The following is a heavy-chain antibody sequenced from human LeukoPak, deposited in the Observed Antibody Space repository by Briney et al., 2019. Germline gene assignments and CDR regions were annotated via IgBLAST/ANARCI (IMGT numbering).Heavy chain of an antibody. Sequence: GGSLKLSCAASGFTFSGCAMHWVRQASGKGLEWVGRIETNAKNYATAYSASVKGRLIISRDESKNTAYLQMNSLNADDTAVYYCTRDGGSWSHLDSWGQGTLVTVSS. J-gene: IGHJ4*02. CDR1: GFTFSGCA. CDR3: TRDGGSWSHLDS. CDR2: IETNAKNYAT. V-gene: IGHV3-73*01. D-gene: IGHD2-15*01.